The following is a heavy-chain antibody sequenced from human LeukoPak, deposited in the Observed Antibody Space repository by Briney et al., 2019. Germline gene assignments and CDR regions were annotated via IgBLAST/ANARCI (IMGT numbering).Heavy chain of an antibody. V-gene: IGHV3-30*18. D-gene: IGHD2-15*01. CDR1: GFMFSSNG. J-gene: IGHJ3*02. CDR2: ISYDGSNK. CDR3: AKDDCSGGSCYLAPGDAFDI. Sequence: GGSLRLSCAISGFMFSSNGMNWLSQAPGKGLEWVGFISYDGSNKYYADSVKGRFTSSRDNSKNTVYLQMNSLRAEDTAVYYCAKDDCSGGSCYLAPGDAFDIWGQGTMVTVSS.